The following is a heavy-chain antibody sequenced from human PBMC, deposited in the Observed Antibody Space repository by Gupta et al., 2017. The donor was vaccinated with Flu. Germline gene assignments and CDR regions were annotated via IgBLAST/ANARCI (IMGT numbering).Heavy chain of an antibody. D-gene: IGHD6-25*01. CDR1: GYTFVNHA. V-gene: IGHV1-18*01. CDR3: ARDSGGFYVDY. Sequence: QAQLVQSGAEVEKPGASVKVSCKASGYTFVNHAVPWVLQAPGQGLEWMGWISPYNGNTVYAEKFQDRVTMTADTTDTSAIIIYMELRSLRSEDTAVIYCARDSGGFYVDYWGQGTQVTVSS. J-gene: IGHJ4*02. CDR2: ISPYNGNT.